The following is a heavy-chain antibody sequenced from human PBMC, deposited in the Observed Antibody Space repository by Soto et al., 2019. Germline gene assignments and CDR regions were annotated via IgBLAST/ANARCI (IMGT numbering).Heavy chain of an antibody. CDR2: TYYKSKWYN. Sequence: PSQTLSLTCAISGDSVSSNSVAWNWIRQSPSRGLEWLGRTYYKSKWYNDYAVSVKSRITINPDTSKNQFSLQLNSVTPEDTAVYHCARDTPAKGSYFDYWGQGTLVTVSS. J-gene: IGHJ4*02. D-gene: IGHD1-26*01. CDR1: GDSVSSNSVA. V-gene: IGHV6-1*01. CDR3: ARDTPAKGSYFDY.